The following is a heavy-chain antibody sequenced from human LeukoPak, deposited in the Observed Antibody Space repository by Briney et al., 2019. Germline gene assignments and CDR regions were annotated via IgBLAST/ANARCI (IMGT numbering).Heavy chain of an antibody. J-gene: IGHJ4*02. D-gene: IGHD6-13*01. CDR1: GFSFSSYA. CDR3: AKSYSSSWTRYFDD. CDR2: ISGSGDNT. Sequence: PGGSLRLSCAASGFSFSSYAMSWVRQAPGEGLEWVSAISGSGDNTYYADSVKGRITISRDNSKNTLYLQMSSLRAEDTAVYYCAKSYSSSWTRYFDDWGQGILVTVSS. V-gene: IGHV3-23*01.